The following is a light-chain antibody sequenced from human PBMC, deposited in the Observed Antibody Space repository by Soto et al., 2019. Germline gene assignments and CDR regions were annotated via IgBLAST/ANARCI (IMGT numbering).Light chain of an antibody. CDR2: DAS. Sequence: DIQMTQSPSTLSASVGDRVTITCRASQSISSWLAWYQQKPGKAPKLLIYDASSLESGVPSRFSGSGSGTYFTLTISSLQPDDFASYYCQQYNSYSYTFGHGTKLEIK. CDR3: QQYNSYSYT. J-gene: IGKJ2*01. CDR1: QSISSW. V-gene: IGKV1-5*01.